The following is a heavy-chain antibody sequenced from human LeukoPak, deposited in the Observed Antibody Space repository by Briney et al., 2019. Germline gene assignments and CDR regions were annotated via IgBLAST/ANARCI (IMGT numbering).Heavy chain of an antibody. CDR2: IKQDGGEK. J-gene: IGHJ4*02. Sequence: GGSLRLSCAASGFTFSNYWMNWVRQAPGKGLEWVANIKQDGGEKSYVDSVKGRFTISRDNAKNSLHLQMNSLRAEDTAVYYCARDGGWGWDYWGQGTLVTVSS. CDR1: GFTFSNYW. D-gene: IGHD6-19*01. CDR3: ARDGGWGWDY. V-gene: IGHV3-7*01.